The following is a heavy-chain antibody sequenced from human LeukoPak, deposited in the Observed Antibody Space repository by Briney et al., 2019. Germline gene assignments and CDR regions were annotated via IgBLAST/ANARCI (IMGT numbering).Heavy chain of an antibody. Sequence: GRSLRLSCAASGITFDDYAMHWVRQAPGKGLEWVSGISWNSGSIGYADSVKGRFTISRDNAKNSLYLQMNSLRAEDTALYYCAKGGAVVVPAALDYWGQGTLVTVSS. CDR3: AKGGAVVVPAALDY. CDR1: GITFDDYA. D-gene: IGHD2-2*01. V-gene: IGHV3-9*01. CDR2: ISWNSGSI. J-gene: IGHJ4*02.